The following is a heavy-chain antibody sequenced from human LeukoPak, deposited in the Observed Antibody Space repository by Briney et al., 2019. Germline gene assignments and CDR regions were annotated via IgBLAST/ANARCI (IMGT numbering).Heavy chain of an antibody. J-gene: IGHJ4*02. CDR3: AKDAQRGFDYSNSLEY. V-gene: IGHV3-33*06. CDR2: IWNDGSNK. CDR1: GFTFSHYG. Sequence: GGSLRLSCAASGFTFSHYGMHWVRQAPGRGQEWVAVIWNDGSNKYYADSVKGRFTISRDNSQNTVDLHMNSLRAEDTAVYYCAKDAQRGFDYSNSLEYWGQGTLVTVSS. D-gene: IGHD4-11*01.